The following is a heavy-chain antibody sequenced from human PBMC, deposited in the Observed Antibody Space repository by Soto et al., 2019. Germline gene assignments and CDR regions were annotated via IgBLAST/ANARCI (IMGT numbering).Heavy chain of an antibody. CDR3: AKGDGFILAV. CDR1: GFTVNSNY. J-gene: IGHJ6*02. V-gene: IGHV3-53*02. Sequence: EVQVLATGGGLIQPGGSLRLSCAASGFTVNSNYMSWVRQAPGEGLQWVSITNTGGTTYYADSVKGRFTVSRDNSKNTLYLQMNSLRAEDTAVYYCAKGDGFILAVWSQGTTVSVSS. D-gene: IGHD1-26*01. CDR2: TNTGGTT.